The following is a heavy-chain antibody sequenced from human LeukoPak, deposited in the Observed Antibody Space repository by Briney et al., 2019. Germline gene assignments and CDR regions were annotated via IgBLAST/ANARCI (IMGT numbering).Heavy chain of an antibody. CDR2: VAPLLETT. D-gene: IGHD1-26*01. CDR3: ARDRIVGALGWLDP. Sequence: ASVKVSCKAPGGTFSSYSITWVRQAPGQGLEWMGGVAPLLETTNYAPKFRGRMTITADESTSTAYMELTSLRSDDTAVYYCARDRIVGALGWLDPWGQGTRVTVSS. V-gene: IGHV1-69*13. CDR1: GGTFSSYS. J-gene: IGHJ5*02.